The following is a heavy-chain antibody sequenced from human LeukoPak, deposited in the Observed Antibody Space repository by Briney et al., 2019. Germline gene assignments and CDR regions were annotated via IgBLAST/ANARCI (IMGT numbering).Heavy chain of an antibody. CDR1: GYTLTELS. Sequence: GASVKVSCKVSGYTLTELSMHWVRQAPGKGLEWMGGFDPEDGETIYAQTFQGRVTMTEDTSTDTAYMELSSLGSEDTAVYYCATYRQYVWGNYHYDYWGQGTLVTVSS. J-gene: IGHJ4*02. D-gene: IGHD3-16*02. V-gene: IGHV1-24*01. CDR3: ATYRQYVWGNYHYDY. CDR2: FDPEDGET.